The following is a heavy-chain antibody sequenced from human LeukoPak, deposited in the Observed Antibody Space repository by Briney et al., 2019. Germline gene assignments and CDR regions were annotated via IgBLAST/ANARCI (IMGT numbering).Heavy chain of an antibody. J-gene: IGHJ4*02. Sequence: SETLSLTCTVSGGSISSGSNYWSWIREPAGKGLEWIGRLYSSGSTNYNPSLKSRVTISVDTSKNQFSLKLSSVTAADTAVYYCARGLSRGFDNWGQGTLVTVSS. V-gene: IGHV4-61*02. CDR1: GGSISSGSNY. CDR2: LYSSGST. CDR3: ARGLSRGFDN.